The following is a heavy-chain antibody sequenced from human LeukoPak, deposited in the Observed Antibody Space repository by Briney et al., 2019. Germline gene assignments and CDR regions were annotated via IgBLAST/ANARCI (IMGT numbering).Heavy chain of an antibody. CDR1: GFSLSTSGVG. Sequence: SGPTLVKPTQTLTLTCTFSGFSLSTSGVGVGWIRQPPGKALEWLALIYWDDDKRYSPSLKSRLTITKDTSKNQVVLTMTNMDLVDTATYYCAHRRSGERHFHYWGQGTLVTVSS. J-gene: IGHJ4*02. CDR3: AHRRSGERHFHY. D-gene: IGHD4-17*01. CDR2: IYWDDDK. V-gene: IGHV2-5*02.